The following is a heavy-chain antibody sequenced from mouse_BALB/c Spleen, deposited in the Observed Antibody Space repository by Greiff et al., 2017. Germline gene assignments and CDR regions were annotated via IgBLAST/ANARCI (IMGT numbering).Heavy chain of an antibody. CDR3: ARDRELGPNAMDY. V-gene: IGHV5-4*02. Sequence: EVQLVESGGGLVKPGGSLKLSCAASGFTFSDYYMYWVRQTPEKRLEWVATISDGGSYTYYPDSVKGRFTISRDNAKNNLYLQMSSLKSEDTAMYYCARDRELGPNAMDYWGQGTTLTVSS. CDR2: ISDGGSYT. D-gene: IGHD3-1*01. CDR1: GFTFSDYY. J-gene: IGHJ2*01.